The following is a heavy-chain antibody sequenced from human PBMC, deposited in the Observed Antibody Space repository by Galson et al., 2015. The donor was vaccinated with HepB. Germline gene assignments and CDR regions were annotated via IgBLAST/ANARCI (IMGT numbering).Heavy chain of an antibody. Sequence: SVKVSCKASGYTFTSYYMHWVRQAPGQGLEWMGIINPSGGSTNYAQKFQGRVTMTRDTSTSTVYMKLSSLRSEDTAVYYCAREDYSTAFDYWGQGTLVTVSS. CDR2: INPSGGST. CDR3: AREDYSTAFDY. J-gene: IGHJ4*02. D-gene: IGHD4-11*01. V-gene: IGHV1-46*01. CDR1: GYTFTSYY.